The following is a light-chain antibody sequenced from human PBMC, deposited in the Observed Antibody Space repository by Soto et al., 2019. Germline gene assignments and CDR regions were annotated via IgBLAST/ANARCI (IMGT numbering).Light chain of an antibody. J-gene: IGKJ5*01. CDR3: QQYKNWPPIT. CDR2: SVS. CDR1: QSVGTN. Sequence: EIVMTQSPATLSAFPGERITLSCRASQSVGTNVAWYQQKRGQAPRLLIYSVSTRATGIAARFSGSGSGTEFTLTISALQSEDSAVYYCQQYKNWPPITFGQGTRLEIK. V-gene: IGKV3-15*01.